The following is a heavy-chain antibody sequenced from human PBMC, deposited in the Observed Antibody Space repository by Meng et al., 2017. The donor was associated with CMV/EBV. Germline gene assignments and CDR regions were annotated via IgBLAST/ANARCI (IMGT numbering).Heavy chain of an antibody. Sequence: SQTLSLTRAISGDSVSSNIAAWNWIRQSPSRGLEWLGRTYYRSKWYNDYAVSVKSRITINPDTSKNQFSLQLNSVTPEDTAVYYCARDHGVGATYYYYYGMDVWGQGTTVTVSS. D-gene: IGHD1-26*01. CDR1: GDSVSSNIAA. CDR2: TYYRSKWYN. J-gene: IGHJ6*02. V-gene: IGHV6-1*01. CDR3: ARDHGVGATYYYYYGMDV.